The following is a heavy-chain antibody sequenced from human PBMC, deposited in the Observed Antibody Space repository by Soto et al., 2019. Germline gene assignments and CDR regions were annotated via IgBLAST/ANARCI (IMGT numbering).Heavy chain of an antibody. CDR1: GFTFSSYE. CDR2: ISSSGSTI. J-gene: IGHJ3*02. CDR3: ARSRYCTNGVCYKSSDAFDI. D-gene: IGHD2-8*01. V-gene: IGHV3-48*03. Sequence: VQLVESGGGLVQPGGSLRLSCAASGFTFSSYEMNWVRQAPGKGLEWVSYISSSGSTIYYADSVKGRFTISRDNAKNSLYLQMNSLRAEDTAVYYCARSRYCTNGVCYKSSDAFDIWGQGTMVTVSS.